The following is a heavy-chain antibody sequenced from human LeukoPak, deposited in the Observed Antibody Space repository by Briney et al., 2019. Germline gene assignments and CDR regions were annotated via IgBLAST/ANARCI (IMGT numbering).Heavy chain of an antibody. CDR2: IYYSGST. CDR1: GGSISSSSYY. V-gene: IGHV4-39*01. D-gene: IGHD1-26*01. CDR3: VRHKWDSRVGATSGFDY. Sequence: PSETLSLTCTVSGGSISSSSYYWGWIRQPPGKGLEWIGSIYYSGSTYYNPSLKSRVTISVDTSKNQFSLRLSSVTAADTAVYFCVRHKWDSRVGATSGFDYWGQGILVTVSS. J-gene: IGHJ4*02.